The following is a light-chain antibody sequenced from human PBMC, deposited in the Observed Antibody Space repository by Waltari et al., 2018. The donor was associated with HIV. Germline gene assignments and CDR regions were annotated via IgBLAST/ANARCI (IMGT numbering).Light chain of an antibody. CDR3: QSYDSSLSAPVV. CDR1: SANIGAGYD. V-gene: IGLV1-40*01. CDR2: GNS. J-gene: IGLJ2*01. Sequence: QSVLTQPPSVSGAPGQRVTISGTGSSANIGAGYDVHWYQQLPGTAPKLLIYGNSNRPSGVPDRFSGSKSGTSASLAITGLQAEDEADYYCQSYDSSLSAPVVFGGGTKLTVL.